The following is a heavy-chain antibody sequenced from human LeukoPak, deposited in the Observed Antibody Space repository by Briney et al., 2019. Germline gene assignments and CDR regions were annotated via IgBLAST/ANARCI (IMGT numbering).Heavy chain of an antibody. D-gene: IGHD6-13*01. CDR2: IYHSGST. J-gene: IGHJ4*02. CDR3: ASFPGIAAAD. V-gene: IGHV4-38-2*01. CDR1: GYSISSGYY. Sequence: PSETLSLTCAVSGYSISSGYYWGWIRPPPGKGLEWIGSIYHSGSTYYNPSLKSRVTISVDTSKNQFSLKLSSVTAADTAVYYCASFPGIAAADWGQGTLVTVSS.